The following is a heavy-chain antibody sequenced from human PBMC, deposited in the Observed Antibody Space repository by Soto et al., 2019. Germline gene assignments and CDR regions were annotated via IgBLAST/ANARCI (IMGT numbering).Heavy chain of an antibody. D-gene: IGHD3-10*01. CDR1: GYTFTSYG. Sequence: QVQLVQSGAEVKKPGASVKVSCKASGYTFTSYGISWVRQAPGQGLEWMGWISAYNGNTNYAQKLQGRVTMTTDTSTSTAYMELRSLRSDDTAVYYCARGDGSGSFLQIYYYYGMDVWGQGTTVAVSS. J-gene: IGHJ6*02. CDR3: ARGDGSGSFLQIYYYYGMDV. V-gene: IGHV1-18*01. CDR2: ISAYNGNT.